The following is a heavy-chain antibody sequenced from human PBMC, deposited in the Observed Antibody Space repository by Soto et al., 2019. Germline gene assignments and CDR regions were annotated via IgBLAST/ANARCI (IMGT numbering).Heavy chain of an antibody. V-gene: IGHV3-73*01. Sequence: GGSLRLSCAASGFTFSGSAMHWVRQASGKGLEWVGRIRSKANSYATAYAASVKGRFTISRDDSKKTAYLQMNSLKTEDTAVYYCTRQFSGYCTNGVCYTNVADYWGQGTLVTVSS. CDR2: IRSKANSYAT. D-gene: IGHD2-8*01. CDR3: TRQFSGYCTNGVCYTNVADY. J-gene: IGHJ4*02. CDR1: GFTFSGSA.